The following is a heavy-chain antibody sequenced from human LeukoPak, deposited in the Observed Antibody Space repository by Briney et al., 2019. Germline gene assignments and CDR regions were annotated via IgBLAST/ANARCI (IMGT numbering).Heavy chain of an antibody. Sequence: GASVKVSCKASGYTFTNFGITWVRQAPGQGLEWMGWINPNSGGTNYAQKFQGRVTMTRDTSISTAYMELSRLRSDDTAVYYCARVRLVVIATYHDAFDIWGQGTMVTVSS. V-gene: IGHV1-2*02. CDR2: INPNSGGT. J-gene: IGHJ3*02. CDR3: ARVRLVVIATYHDAFDI. D-gene: IGHD2-21*01. CDR1: GYTFTNFG.